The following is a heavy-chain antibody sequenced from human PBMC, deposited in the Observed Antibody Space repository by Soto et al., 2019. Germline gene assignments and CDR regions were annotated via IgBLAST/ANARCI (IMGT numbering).Heavy chain of an antibody. CDR2: ISSSSYI. Sequence: GGSLRLSCAASGFTFSSYSMNWVRQAPGKGLEWVSSISSSSYIYYADSVKGRFTISRDNAKNSLYLQMNSLRAEDTAVYYCARGVIAVAGPIWGQGTLVTVSS. CDR3: ARGVIAVAGPI. D-gene: IGHD6-19*01. V-gene: IGHV3-21*01. J-gene: IGHJ4*02. CDR1: GFTFSSYS.